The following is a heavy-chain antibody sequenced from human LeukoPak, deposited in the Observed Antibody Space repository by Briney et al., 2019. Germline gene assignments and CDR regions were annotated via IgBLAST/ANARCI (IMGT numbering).Heavy chain of an antibody. CDR2: ISPYDGNT. CDR1: NYTFASYG. V-gene: IGHV1-18*01. J-gene: IGHJ6*02. Sequence: WASVNVSCKASNYTFASYGLSWVRQAPGQGLQWVGWISPYDGNTDYAQRFRARVTMTIDRATRTVYMDLKRLRLDDTAVYYCVRVWPPNAVDRGMTYSYFNALDVWGQGTTVIVSS. D-gene: IGHD1-1*01. CDR3: VRVWPPNAVDRGMTYSYFNALDV.